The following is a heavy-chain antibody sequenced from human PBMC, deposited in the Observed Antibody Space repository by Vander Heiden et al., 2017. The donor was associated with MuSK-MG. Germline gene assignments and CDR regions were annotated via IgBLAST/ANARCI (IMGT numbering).Heavy chain of an antibody. J-gene: IGHJ4*02. Sequence: QLQLQESGPGLVKPSETLSLTCTVSGGSISHFYWGWIRQPPGKGLEWIGNIHYSGSTYYNPSLKSRLTISVDTSKNQFSLKLSSVTAADTAIYYCVTYVTSPSTHSLFDSWGRGTLVTVSS. D-gene: IGHD3-10*02. CDR1: GGSISHFY. V-gene: IGHV4-39*01. CDR3: VTYVTSPSTHSLFDS. CDR2: IHYSGST.